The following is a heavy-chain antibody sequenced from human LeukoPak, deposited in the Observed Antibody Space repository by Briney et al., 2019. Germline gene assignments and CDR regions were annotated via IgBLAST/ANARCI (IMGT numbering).Heavy chain of an antibody. CDR1: GFTFDDYG. D-gene: IGHD5-18*01. CDR2: INWNGGST. V-gene: IGHV3-20*04. CDR3: AKDSADTAMFRGAFDI. Sequence: GGSLRLSCAASGFTFDDYGMSWVRQAPGKGLEWVSGINWNGGSTGYADSVKGRFTISRDNSKNTLYLQMNSLRAEDTAVYYCAKDSADTAMFRGAFDIWGQGTMVTVSS. J-gene: IGHJ3*02.